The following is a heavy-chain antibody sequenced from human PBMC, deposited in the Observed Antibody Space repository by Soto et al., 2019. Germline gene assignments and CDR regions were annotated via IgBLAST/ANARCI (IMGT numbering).Heavy chain of an antibody. CDR3: ARVLLRRGHYYMDV. V-gene: IGHV4-59*12. Sequence: PSETLSLTCTVSGGSISSYYWSWIRQPPGKGLEWIGYIYYSGSTYYNPSLKSRVTISVDTSKNQFSLKLSSVTAADTAVYYCARVLLRRGHYYMDVWGKGTTVTVSS. J-gene: IGHJ6*03. D-gene: IGHD1-26*01. CDR2: IYYSGST. CDR1: GGSISSYY.